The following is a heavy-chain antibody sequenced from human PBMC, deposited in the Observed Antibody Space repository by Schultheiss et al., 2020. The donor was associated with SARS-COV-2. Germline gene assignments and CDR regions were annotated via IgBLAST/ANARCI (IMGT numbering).Heavy chain of an antibody. V-gene: IGHV1-58*01. CDR1: GFTFTSSA. Sequence: SVKVSCKASGFTFTSSAVQWVRQARGQRLEWIGWIVVGSGNTNYAQKFQERVTITRDMSTSTAYMELSSLRSEDTAVYYCAADINWNYADYYYYGMDVWGQGTTVTVSS. CDR2: IVVGSGNT. J-gene: IGHJ6*02. CDR3: AADINWNYADYYYYGMDV. D-gene: IGHD1-7*01.